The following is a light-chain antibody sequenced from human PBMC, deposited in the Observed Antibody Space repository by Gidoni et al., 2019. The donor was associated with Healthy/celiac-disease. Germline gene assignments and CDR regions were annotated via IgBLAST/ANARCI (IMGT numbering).Light chain of an antibody. CDR1: QSVLYSSNNQNY. J-gene: IGKJ2*01. CDR3: QQYYSTPYT. Sequence: DIVMTQSRDSLAVSLGERATINCKSSQSVLYSSNNQNYLAWYQQKPGQPPKLLIYWASTRESGVPDRFSGSGSGTDFTLTISSLQAEDVAVYYCQQYYSTPYTFGQGTKLEIK. V-gene: IGKV4-1*01. CDR2: WAS.